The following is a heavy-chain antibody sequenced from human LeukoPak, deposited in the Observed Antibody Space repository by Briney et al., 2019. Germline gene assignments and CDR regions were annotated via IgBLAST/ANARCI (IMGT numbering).Heavy chain of an antibody. CDR1: GYIFTTYD. CDR2: MNPNSGNT. D-gene: IGHD3-10*01. CDR3: ARHQLRGFLDGN. Sequence: ASVKVSCKASGYIFTTYDINWVRQATGQGLEWMGWMNPNSGNTGYAQKFQGRVTMTRNTSTSTAYMELSSLRSEDTAVYYCARHQLRGFLDGNWGQGALVTVSS. J-gene: IGHJ4*02. V-gene: IGHV1-8*01.